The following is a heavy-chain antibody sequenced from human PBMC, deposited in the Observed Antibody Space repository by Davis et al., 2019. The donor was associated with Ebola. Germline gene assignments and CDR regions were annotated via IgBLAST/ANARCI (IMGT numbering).Heavy chain of an antibody. CDR3: ATRRHITMVRGVIMGHNWFDP. J-gene: IGHJ5*02. Sequence: AASVKVSCKASGGTFSSYTISWVRQAPGQGLEWMGRVIPIFGTANYAQNFQGRVTITADRSTSTVYMELSSLRSEDTAVYYCATRRHITMVRGVIMGHNWFDPWGQGTLVTVSS. CDR2: VIPIFGTA. CDR1: GGTFSSYT. V-gene: IGHV1-69*08. D-gene: IGHD3-10*01.